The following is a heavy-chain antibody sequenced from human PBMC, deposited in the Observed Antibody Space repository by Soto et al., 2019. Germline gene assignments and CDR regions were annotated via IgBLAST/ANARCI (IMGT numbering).Heavy chain of an antibody. D-gene: IGHD3-9*01. CDR3: ARASIRYFDWLLPYFDY. Sequence: GGSLRLSCAASGFTFSSYWMSWVRQAPGKGLEWVANIKQDGSEKYYVDSVKGRFTISRDKAKNSLYLQMNSLRAEDTAVYYCARASIRYFDWLLPYFDYWGQGTLVTVSS. CDR2: IKQDGSEK. J-gene: IGHJ4*02. CDR1: GFTFSSYW. V-gene: IGHV3-7*01.